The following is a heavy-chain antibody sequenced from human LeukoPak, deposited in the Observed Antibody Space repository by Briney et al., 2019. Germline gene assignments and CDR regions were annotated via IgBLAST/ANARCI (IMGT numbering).Heavy chain of an antibody. Sequence: GGSLRLSCAASGFTFSSYSMNWVRQAPGKGLEWVSSISSSSSYIYYADSVKGRFTISRDNAKNSLYLQMNSLRAEDTAVYYCARDRGSPYYMDVWGKGTTVTISS. CDR1: GFTFSSYS. J-gene: IGHJ6*03. V-gene: IGHV3-21*01. CDR2: ISSSSSYI. CDR3: ARDRGSPYYMDV. D-gene: IGHD2-15*01.